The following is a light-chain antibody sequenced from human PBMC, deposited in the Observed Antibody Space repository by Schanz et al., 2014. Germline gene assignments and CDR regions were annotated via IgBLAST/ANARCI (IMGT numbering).Light chain of an antibody. CDR3: QQYNSYPWT. V-gene: IGKV1-5*01. Sequence: GDRATITCRASQSISSWLAWYQQKPGKAPNLLIYDASSLESGVPSRFSGSGSGTEFTLSISSLQPDDFATYYCQQYNSYPWTFGQGTKVEIK. J-gene: IGKJ1*01. CDR2: DAS. CDR1: QSISSW.